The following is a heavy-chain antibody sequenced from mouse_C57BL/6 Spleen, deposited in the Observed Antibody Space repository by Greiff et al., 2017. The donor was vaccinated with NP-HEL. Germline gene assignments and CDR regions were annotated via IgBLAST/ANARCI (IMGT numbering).Heavy chain of an antibody. J-gene: IGHJ3*01. V-gene: IGHV1-80*01. Sequence: QVQHQQSGAELVKPGASVKISCKASGYAFSSYWMNWVKQRPGKGLEWIGQIYPGDGDTNYNGKFKGKATLTADKSSSTAYMQLSSLTSEDSAVYFCARALDGGYFAWFAYWGQGTLVTVSA. D-gene: IGHD2-3*01. CDR2: IYPGDGDT. CDR3: ARALDGGYFAWFAY. CDR1: GYAFSSYW.